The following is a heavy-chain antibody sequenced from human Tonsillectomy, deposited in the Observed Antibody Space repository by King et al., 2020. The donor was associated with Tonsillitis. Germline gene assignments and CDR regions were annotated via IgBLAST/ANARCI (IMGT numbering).Heavy chain of an antibody. J-gene: IGHJ4*02. CDR3: AKGSFNFGY. D-gene: IGHD1-26*01. Sequence: VQLVESGGGLAQPGGSLRLSCEASGFTFSNYAMTWVRQAPGKGLEWVSAISASGGSPYYADSVKGRFTISRDNSKNTLFLQIDSLRAEDTAIYYCAKGSFNFGYWGQGTLVTVSS. V-gene: IGHV3-23*04. CDR1: GFTFSNYA. CDR2: ISASGGSP.